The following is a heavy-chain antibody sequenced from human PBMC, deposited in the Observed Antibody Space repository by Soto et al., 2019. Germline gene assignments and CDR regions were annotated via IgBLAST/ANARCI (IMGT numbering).Heavy chain of an antibody. CDR2: IYYSGST. CDR1: GGSISSYY. CDR3: ARTGGAPRYYDILTGYYTNWFDP. Sequence: PSETLSLTCTVSGGSISSYYWSWIRQPPGKGLEWIGYIYYSGSTNYNPSLKSRVTISVDTSKNQFSLKLSSVTAADTAVYYCARTGGAPRYYDILTGYYTNWFDPWGQGTLVTSPQ. J-gene: IGHJ5*02. D-gene: IGHD3-9*01. V-gene: IGHV4-59*08.